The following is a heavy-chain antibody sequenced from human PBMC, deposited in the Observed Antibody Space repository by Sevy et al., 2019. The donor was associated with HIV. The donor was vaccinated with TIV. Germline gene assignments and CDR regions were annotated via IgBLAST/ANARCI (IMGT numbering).Heavy chain of an antibody. J-gene: IGHJ4*02. V-gene: IGHV1-18*01. Sequence: ASVKVSCKASGYTFTSYGISWVRQAPGQGLEWMGWISTYNGNTNYAQKLQGRVTMTTDTSTSTAYMELRSLRSDDTAVYYCATRMVGNPFDYWGQRTLVTVSS. CDR3: ATRMVGNPFDY. D-gene: IGHD1-26*01. CDR2: ISTYNGNT. CDR1: GYTFTSYG.